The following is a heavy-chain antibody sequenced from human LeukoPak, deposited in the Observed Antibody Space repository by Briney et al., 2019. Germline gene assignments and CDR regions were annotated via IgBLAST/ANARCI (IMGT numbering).Heavy chain of an antibody. D-gene: IGHD6-13*01. J-gene: IGHJ4*01. CDR3: AGGRIAPADLDY. CDR2: TSYDGSNK. V-gene: IGHV3-30*03. CDR1: GFTFSSYG. Sequence: GGSLRLSCAASGFTFSSYGMHWVRQAPGKGLEWVAVTSYDGSNKYYADSVKGRFAISRDKSKNTVFLQMNSLRVEDTAVYYCAGGRIAPADLDYWGQGTLVTVSS.